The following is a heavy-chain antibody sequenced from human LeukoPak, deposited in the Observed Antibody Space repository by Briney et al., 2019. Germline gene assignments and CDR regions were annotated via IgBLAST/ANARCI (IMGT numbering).Heavy chain of an antibody. V-gene: IGHV4-39*02. CDR2: IYHSGST. CDR3: ARGGDNSGYSHDY. J-gene: IGHJ4*02. D-gene: IGHD3-22*01. CDR1: GGSISSSSYY. Sequence: PSETLSLTCTVSGGSISSSSYYWGWIRQPPGKGLEWIGSIYHSGSTYYNPSLKSRVTISVDTSKNHFSLKLASVTVADTALYYCARGGDNSGYSHDYWGQGTLVTVSS.